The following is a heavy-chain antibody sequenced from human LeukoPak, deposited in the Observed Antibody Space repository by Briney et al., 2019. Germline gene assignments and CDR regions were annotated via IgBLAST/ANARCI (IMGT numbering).Heavy chain of an antibody. D-gene: IGHD2-2*01. V-gene: IGHV3-53*01. CDR1: GSTFSSYA. J-gene: IGHJ4*02. CDR3: ARWYCSSNTCYYDY. CDR2: IYSGGST. Sequence: PGGSLRLSCAASGSTFSSYAMHWVRQAPGKGLEWVSVIYSGGSTYYADSVKGRFTISRDNSKNTLYLQMNSLRAEDTAVYYCARWYCSSNTCYYDYWGQGTLVTVSS.